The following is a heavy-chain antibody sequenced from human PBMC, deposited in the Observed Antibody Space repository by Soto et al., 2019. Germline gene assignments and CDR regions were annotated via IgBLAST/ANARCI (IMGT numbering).Heavy chain of an antibody. CDR3: ARVNCSSASCFRYYGAVDV. CDR1: GDSVSSNSAA. V-gene: IGHV6-1*01. D-gene: IGHD2-2*01. CDR2: TYYRSKWYN. J-gene: IGHJ6*02. Sequence: SQTLSLTCAISGDSVSSNSAAWTWIRQSPSRGLEWLGRTYYRSKWYNDYAVSVKSRIIINADTSKNQFSLQLNSVTPEDTAVYYCARVNCSSASCFRYYGAVDVWGPGTTVTVSS.